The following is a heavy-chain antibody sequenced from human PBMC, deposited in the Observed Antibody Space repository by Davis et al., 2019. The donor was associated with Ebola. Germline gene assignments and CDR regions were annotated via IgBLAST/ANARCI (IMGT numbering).Heavy chain of an antibody. J-gene: IGHJ4*02. Sequence: SCKASGYTFTNYYMHWVRQAPGQGLEWVSSISSSGTYIHQADSVKGRFTISRDNAKNSLFLQMDSLRAEDTAVYYCASRIHWGQGTLVTVSS. CDR2: ISSSGTYI. CDR1: GYTFTNYY. V-gene: IGHV3-21*04. CDR3: ASRIH.